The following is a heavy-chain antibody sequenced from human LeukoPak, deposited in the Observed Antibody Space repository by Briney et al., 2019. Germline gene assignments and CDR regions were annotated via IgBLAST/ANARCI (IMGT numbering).Heavy chain of an antibody. V-gene: IGHV4-59*01. CDR2: IYYSGST. Sequence: PSETLSLTCTVSGGSISSYYWSWIRQPPGKGLEWIGYIYYSGSTNYNPSLKSRVTISVDTSKNQFSLKLSSVTAADTAVYYCARSGGAYYDFWSGYSNAHAFDIWGQGTMVTVSS. J-gene: IGHJ3*02. CDR1: GGSISSYY. D-gene: IGHD3-3*01. CDR3: ARSGGAYYDFWSGYSNAHAFDI.